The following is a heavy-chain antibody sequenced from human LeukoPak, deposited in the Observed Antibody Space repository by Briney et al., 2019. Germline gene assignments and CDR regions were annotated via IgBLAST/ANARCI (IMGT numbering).Heavy chain of an antibody. CDR3: ARVGGYCSSTSCYFASPSYYYGMDV. D-gene: IGHD2-2*01. J-gene: IGHJ6*02. Sequence: GGSLRLSCAASGFTFSSYSMNWVRQAPGKGLEWVSYISSSSSTIYYADSVKGRFTISRDNAKNSLYLQMNSLRAEDTAVYYCARVGGYCSSTSCYFASPSYYYGMDVWGQGTTVTVSS. CDR1: GFTFSSYS. V-gene: IGHV3-48*01. CDR2: ISSSSSTI.